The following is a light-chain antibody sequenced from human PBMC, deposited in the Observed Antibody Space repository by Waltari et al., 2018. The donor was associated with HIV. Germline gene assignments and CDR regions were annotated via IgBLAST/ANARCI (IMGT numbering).Light chain of an antibody. V-gene: IGKV1-39*01. J-gene: IGKJ3*01. CDR1: QNIGKY. CDR3: QESYSTPLFT. Sequence: DIQMTQSPSSLSASVGDRVTITCRASQNIGKYLSWYQQKPGKAPNLLIYAAITLQSGVPSRFSGSGSGTDFILTIDSLQPEDFATYYCQESYSTPLFTFGPGTTVDIK. CDR2: AAI.